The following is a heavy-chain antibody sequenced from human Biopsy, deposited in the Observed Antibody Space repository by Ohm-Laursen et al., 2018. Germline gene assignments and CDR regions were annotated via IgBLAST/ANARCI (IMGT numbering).Heavy chain of an antibody. CDR1: DDSINSYY. D-gene: IGHD5-18*01. J-gene: IGHJ4*02. CDR2: IYYSGST. Sequence: SETLSLTWAVSDDSINSYYWNWIRQPPGKRLEWIGNIYYSGSTNFNPSLKSRVTISVDTSKNQFSLKLSSVTAADTAVYFCARGSSYGYDFDYWGQGTLVAVSS. V-gene: IGHV4-59*01. CDR3: ARGSSYGYDFDY.